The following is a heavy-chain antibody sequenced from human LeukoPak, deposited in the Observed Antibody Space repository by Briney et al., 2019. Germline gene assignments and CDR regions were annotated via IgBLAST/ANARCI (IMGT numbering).Heavy chain of an antibody. D-gene: IGHD3-3*01. CDR3: GSTIFGVVIDLDSGYY. CDR2: ISYDGSKQ. Sequence: PGGSLRLSCASSGFTFSNYAMHWVRQAPSKGLEWVAVISYDGSKQDYVDPVKGRFTISRGNSKNTLYLQMNSLRAEDTAVYYCGSTIFGVVIDLDSGYYWGQGTLVTVSS. V-gene: IGHV3-30*04. J-gene: IGHJ4*02. CDR1: GFTFSNYA.